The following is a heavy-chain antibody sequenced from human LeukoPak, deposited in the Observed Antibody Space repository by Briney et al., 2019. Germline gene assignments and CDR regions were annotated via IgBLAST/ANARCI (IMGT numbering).Heavy chain of an antibody. J-gene: IGHJ4*02. Sequence: GGSLRLSCAASGFTVRSNYMRWVRQAPGKGLEWVSLIYSGGDTYYADSVKGRFTISRDNSKNTLYLQMNSLRAEDTAVYYCARGGPGYYFDYWGQGTLVTVSS. CDR2: IYSGGDT. CDR1: GFTVRSNY. CDR3: ARGGPGYYFDY. V-gene: IGHV3-53*01.